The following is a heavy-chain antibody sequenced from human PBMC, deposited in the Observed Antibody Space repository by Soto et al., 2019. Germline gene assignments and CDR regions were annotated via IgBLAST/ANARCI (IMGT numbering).Heavy chain of an antibody. CDR1: GYTFTSYG. Sequence: GXSVKVSCKASGYTFTSYGISWVRQAPGQGLEWVGWISAYNGNTNYAQKLQGRVTMTTDTSTSTAYMELRSLRSDDTAVYYCARDLKNYYYYGMDVWGQGTTVTVSS. CDR3: ARDLKNYYYYGMDV. CDR2: ISAYNGNT. V-gene: IGHV1-18*01. J-gene: IGHJ6*02.